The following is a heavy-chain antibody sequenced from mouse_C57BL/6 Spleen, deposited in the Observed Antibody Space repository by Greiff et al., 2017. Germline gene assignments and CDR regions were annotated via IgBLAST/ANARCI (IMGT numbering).Heavy chain of an antibody. V-gene: IGHV14-4*01. CDR3: TTFTTVVATKDWFAY. Sequence: EVQLQQSGAELVRPGASVKLSCTASGFNIKDDYMHWVKQRPEQGLEWIGWIDPENGDTEYASKFQGKATITADTSSNTAYLQLSSLTSEDTAFYYCTTFTTVVATKDWFAYWGQGTLLTVSA. CDR2: IDPENGDT. CDR1: GFNIKDDY. D-gene: IGHD1-1*01. J-gene: IGHJ3*01.